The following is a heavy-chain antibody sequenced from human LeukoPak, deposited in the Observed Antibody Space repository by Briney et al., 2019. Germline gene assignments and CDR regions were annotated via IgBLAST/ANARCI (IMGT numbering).Heavy chain of an antibody. Sequence: SETLSLTCAVYGGSFSGYYWSWIRQPPGKGLEWIGEINHSGSTNYNPSLKSRVTISVDTSKNQFSLKLSSVTAADTAVYYCARLTPRELLRYFDWLLGPYDSFDPWGQGTLVTVSS. CDR2: INHSGST. CDR1: GGSFSGYY. V-gene: IGHV4-34*01. J-gene: IGHJ5*02. CDR3: ARLTPRELLRYFDWLLGPYDSFDP. D-gene: IGHD3-9*01.